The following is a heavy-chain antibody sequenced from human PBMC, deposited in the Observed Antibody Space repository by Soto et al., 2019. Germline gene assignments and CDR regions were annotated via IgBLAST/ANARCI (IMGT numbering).Heavy chain of an antibody. V-gene: IGHV4-59*01. D-gene: IGHD3-3*01. J-gene: IGHJ5*02. CDR3: ARVNMGFWSGYYYHWFDP. Sequence: QVQLQESGPGLVRPSETLSLTCTVSGGSISSYYWSWIRQPPGKGLEWIGYIYYSGSTNYNPTLKSRVTISVDTSKNQSSLKLSSVTAADTAVYYCARVNMGFWSGYYYHWFDPWGQGTLVTVSS. CDR2: IYYSGST. CDR1: GGSISSYY.